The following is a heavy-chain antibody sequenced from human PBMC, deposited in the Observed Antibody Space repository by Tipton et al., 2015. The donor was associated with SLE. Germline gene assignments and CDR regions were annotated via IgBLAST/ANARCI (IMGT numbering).Heavy chain of an antibody. CDR3: ARDGAIGARPGPFDY. D-gene: IGHD6-6*01. Sequence: TLSLTCSVSGGSISSKYWSWIRQAPGKGLEWIGYFSYSGGINYNPSLKSRVTISADTSKNQFSLKLSSVTAADTAVYFCARDGAIGARPGPFDYWGQGALVTVSS. J-gene: IGHJ4*02. CDR2: FSYSGGI. V-gene: IGHV4-59*01. CDR1: GGSISSKY.